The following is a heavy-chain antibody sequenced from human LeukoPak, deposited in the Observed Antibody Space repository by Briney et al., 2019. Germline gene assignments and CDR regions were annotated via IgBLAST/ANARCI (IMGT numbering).Heavy chain of an antibody. CDR1: GFTFSSYW. CDR2: IKQDGSDK. CDR3: ARDALSYYYYMDV. Sequence: AGSLRLSCATSGFTFSSYWMNWVRQPPGKGLEWVANIKQDGSDKHYVHSLKRRFTITRDNAKNSLYLQMNSVRAEDPGVYYCARDALSYYYYMDVRGKASTVTVSS. V-gene: IGHV3-7*01. J-gene: IGHJ6*03.